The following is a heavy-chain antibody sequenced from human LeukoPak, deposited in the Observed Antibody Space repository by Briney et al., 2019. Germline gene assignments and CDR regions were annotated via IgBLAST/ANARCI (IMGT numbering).Heavy chain of an antibody. V-gene: IGHV3-33*01. CDR2: IWYDRSNK. CDR3: ARAPYCSSTSCYSDAFDI. Sequence: GGSLRLSCAASGFTFSSYGMHWVRQAPGKGLEWVAVIWYDRSNKYYADSVKGRFTISRDNSKNTLYLQMNSLRAEDTAVYYCARAPYCSSTSCYSDAFDIWGQGTMVTVSS. J-gene: IGHJ3*02. D-gene: IGHD2-2*01. CDR1: GFTFSSYG.